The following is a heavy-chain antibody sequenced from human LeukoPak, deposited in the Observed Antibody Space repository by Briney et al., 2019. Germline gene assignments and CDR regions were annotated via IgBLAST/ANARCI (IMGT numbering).Heavy chain of an antibody. CDR2: IIPIFGTA. CDR3: ARDHGAYSYFDY. V-gene: IGHV1-69*06. Sequence: SVKVSCKASGYTFTGYYMHWVRQAPGQGLEWMGGIIPIFGTANYAQKFQGRVTITADKSTSTAYMELSSLRSEDTAVYYCARDHGAYSYFDYWGQGTLVTVSS. D-gene: IGHD5-18*01. CDR1: GYTFTGYY. J-gene: IGHJ4*02.